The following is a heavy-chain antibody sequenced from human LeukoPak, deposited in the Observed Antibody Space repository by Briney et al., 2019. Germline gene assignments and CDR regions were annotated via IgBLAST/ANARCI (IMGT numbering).Heavy chain of an antibody. CDR1: GFTFDDYA. CDR3: AKAGGDCSSTSCSYYGDSAAYFDY. CDR2: ISWNSGSI. Sequence: GGSLRLSCAASGFTFDDYAMHWVRQAPGKGLECVSGISWNSGSIGYADSVKGRFTISRDNAKNSLYLQMNSLRAEDMALYYCAKAGGDCSSTSCSYYGDSAAYFDYWGQGTLVTVSS. V-gene: IGHV3-9*03. D-gene: IGHD2-2*01. J-gene: IGHJ4*02.